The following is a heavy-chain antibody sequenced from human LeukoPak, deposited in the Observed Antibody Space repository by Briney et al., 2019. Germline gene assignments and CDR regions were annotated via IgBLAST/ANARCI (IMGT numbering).Heavy chain of an antibody. D-gene: IGHD5-18*01. CDR1: GGSISSSSYY. J-gene: IGHJ4*02. CDR2: IYYSGST. V-gene: IGHV4-39*01. CDR3: ARGGGYSYGPYFDY. Sequence: PSETLSLTCTVSGGSISSSSYYWGWIRQPPGKGLEWIGSIYYSGSTYYNPSLKSRVTISVDTSKNQFSLKLSSVTAADTAVYYCARGGGYSYGPYFDYWGQGTLVTVSS.